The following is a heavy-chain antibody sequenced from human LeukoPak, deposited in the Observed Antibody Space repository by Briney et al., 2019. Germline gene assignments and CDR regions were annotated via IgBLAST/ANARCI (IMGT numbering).Heavy chain of an antibody. CDR2: INHSGST. Sequence: SETLSLTCAVYGGSFSGYYWSWIRQPPGKGLEWIGEINHSGSTNYNPSLKSRVTISVDTSKNQFSLKLSSVTAADTAVYYCARDPPPTGDKYYYYYMDVWGKGTTVTVSS. D-gene: IGHD7-27*01. CDR1: GGSFSGYY. CDR3: ARDPPPTGDKYYYYYMDV. J-gene: IGHJ6*03. V-gene: IGHV4-34*01.